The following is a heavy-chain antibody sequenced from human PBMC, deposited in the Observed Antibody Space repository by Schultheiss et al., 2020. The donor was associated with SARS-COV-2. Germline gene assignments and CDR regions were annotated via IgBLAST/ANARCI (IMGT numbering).Heavy chain of an antibody. D-gene: IGHD3-16*02. Sequence: SQTLSLTCAVYGGSFSGYYWSWLRQPPGKGLEWIGEINHRGSTNYNPSLNSRVTTSVDTSKNQFSLKLSPVTASDTAVYYCARRSFKGDYVWGSYRSNWFDPWGQGGLVTVAS. CDR2: INHRGST. CDR3: ARRSFKGDYVWGSYRSNWFDP. J-gene: IGHJ5*02. CDR1: GGSFSGYY. V-gene: IGHV4-34*01.